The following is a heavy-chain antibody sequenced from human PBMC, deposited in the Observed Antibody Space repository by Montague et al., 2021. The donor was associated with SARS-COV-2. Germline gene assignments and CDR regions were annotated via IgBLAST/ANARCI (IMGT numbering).Heavy chain of an antibody. Sequence: SETLSLTCTVSGGSISSYYWSWIRQPPGKGLEWIGYIYYSGSTNYKPSLKSRVTISVDTSKNQFSLKLSSVTAADTAVYYCARAAGYNWNYGYNWFDPWGQGTLVTVSS. V-gene: IGHV4-59*01. D-gene: IGHD1-7*01. CDR2: IYYSGST. CDR1: GGSISSYY. J-gene: IGHJ5*02. CDR3: ARAAGYNWNYGYNWFDP.